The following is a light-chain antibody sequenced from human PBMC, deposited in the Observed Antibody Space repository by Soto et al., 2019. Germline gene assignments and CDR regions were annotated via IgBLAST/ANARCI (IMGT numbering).Light chain of an antibody. CDR3: QQYYSYPFT. Sequence: AIRMTQSPSSLSASTGDRVTITCRASQGISSYLAWYQQKPGKAPKLLIYAASTLQSGVPSRFSGSGSGTDFTLTISCLQSEDCATYYCQQYYSYPFTFGGGTKVEIK. V-gene: IGKV1-8*01. CDR1: QGISSY. J-gene: IGKJ4*01. CDR2: AAS.